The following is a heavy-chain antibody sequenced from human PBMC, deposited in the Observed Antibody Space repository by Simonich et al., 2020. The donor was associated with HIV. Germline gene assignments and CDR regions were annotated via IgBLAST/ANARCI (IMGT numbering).Heavy chain of an antibody. D-gene: IGHD3-3*01. V-gene: IGHV4-34*01. CDR2: INHSGIT. J-gene: IGHJ4*02. CDR3: ARRDRELILYFDY. Sequence: QVQLQQWGAGLLKPSETLSLTCAVYGGSFSCYYWSWIRQPPGKGLEWIGEINHSGITNYKSSLTSRATISVDKSKNQFSLKLSSVTAADTAIYYCARRDRELILYFDYWGQGNLVTVSS. CDR1: GGSFSCYY.